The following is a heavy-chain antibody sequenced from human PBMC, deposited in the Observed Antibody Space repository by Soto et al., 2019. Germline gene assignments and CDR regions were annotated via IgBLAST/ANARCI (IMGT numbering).Heavy chain of an antibody. J-gene: IGHJ6*02. Sequence: GESLRISCNGSGYSFTSYWIGWVRQMPGKGLEWMGIIYPGDSDTRYSPSFQGQVTISADKSISTAYLQWSSLKASDTAMYYCARGAGSYYYGMDVWGQGTTVTVSS. CDR1: GYSFTSYW. D-gene: IGHD6-25*01. V-gene: IGHV5-51*01. CDR2: IYPGDSDT. CDR3: ARGAGSYYYGMDV.